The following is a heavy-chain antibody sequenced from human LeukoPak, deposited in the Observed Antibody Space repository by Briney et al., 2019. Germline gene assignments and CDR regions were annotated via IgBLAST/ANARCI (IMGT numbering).Heavy chain of an antibody. V-gene: IGHV3-7*01. D-gene: IGHD6-13*01. J-gene: IGHJ4*02. CDR1: GFTLSDYW. CDR3: KSGGAAPGSFDN. Sequence: GGSLRLSCAASGFTLSDYWMSWMRQAPGKGLEWVANIKYDGDEEYYVDSVKGRSTISRDNAKNSLYLQLNSLRVEDTAVYYCKSGGAAPGSFDNWGQGTLVTVSP. CDR2: IKYDGDEE.